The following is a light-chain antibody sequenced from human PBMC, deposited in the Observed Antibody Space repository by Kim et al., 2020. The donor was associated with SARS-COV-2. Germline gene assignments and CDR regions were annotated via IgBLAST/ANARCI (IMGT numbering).Light chain of an antibody. V-gene: IGKV3-11*01. CDR1: QSVSSY. CDR2: DAS. J-gene: IGKJ1*01. Sequence: LSPGERATLSCRASQSVSSYLGWYQQKPGQAPRLLIYDASNRATGIPARFSGGGSGTDFTLTISSLEPEDFAVYYCQQRSNWPGTFGQGTKVDIK. CDR3: QQRSNWPGT.